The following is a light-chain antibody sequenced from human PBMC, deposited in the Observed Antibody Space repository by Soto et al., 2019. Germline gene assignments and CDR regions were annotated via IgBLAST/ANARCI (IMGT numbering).Light chain of an antibody. CDR3: CSYAGSTTLV. V-gene: IGLV2-23*02. CDR1: SSDVGTYNL. Sequence: QSVLTQPASVSGSPGQSITISCTGTSSDVGTYNLVSWYQQHPDKAPKLMIFEVNKRPSGVSNRFSGSKSGNTASLTISGLQAEDEADYYCCSYAGSTTLVFGGGTQLTVL. CDR2: EVN. J-gene: IGLJ2*01.